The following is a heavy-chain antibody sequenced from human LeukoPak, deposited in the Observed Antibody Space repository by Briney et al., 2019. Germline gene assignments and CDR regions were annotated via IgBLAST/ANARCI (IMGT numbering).Heavy chain of an antibody. CDR1: GFTFSSNA. J-gene: IGHJ4*02. Sequence: GGSLRLSCAASGFTFSSNAMTWVRQAPGKGLEWVSLITGSGGTTYYADSVKGRFTISRDNAKNSLYLQMNSLRAEDTAVYYCARDQDTTMAYFFDYWGQGTLVTVSS. CDR2: ITGSGGTT. D-gene: IGHD5-18*01. V-gene: IGHV3-48*03. CDR3: ARDQDTTMAYFFDY.